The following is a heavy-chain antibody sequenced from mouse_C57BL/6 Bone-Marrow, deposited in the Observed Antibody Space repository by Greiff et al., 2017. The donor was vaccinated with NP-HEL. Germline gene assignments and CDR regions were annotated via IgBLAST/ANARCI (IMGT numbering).Heavy chain of an antibody. J-gene: IGHJ4*01. Sequence: EVQLVESEGGLVQPGSSMKLSCTASGFTFSDYYMAWVRQVPEKGLEWVANINYDGSSTYYLDSLKSRFIISRDNAKNILYLQMSSLKSEDTATYYCAREETTVGFYAMDYWGQGTSVTVSS. CDR1: GFTFSDYY. CDR2: INYDGSST. D-gene: IGHD1-1*01. V-gene: IGHV5-16*01. CDR3: AREETTVGFYAMDY.